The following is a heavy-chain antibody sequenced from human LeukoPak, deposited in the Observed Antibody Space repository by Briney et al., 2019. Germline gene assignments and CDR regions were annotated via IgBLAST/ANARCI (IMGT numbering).Heavy chain of an antibody. CDR1: GFTFSSYA. CDR2: INGSGGST. Sequence: GGSLRLSCAASGFTFSSYAMSWVRQAPGKGLEWVSAINGSGGSTYYADSVKGRFTISRDNSKTTLYLQTNSLRAEDTAVYYCAKDTPAVVVTATLVSDREWYFDLWGRGTLVTVSS. J-gene: IGHJ2*01. D-gene: IGHD2-21*02. CDR3: AKDTPAVVVTATLVSDREWYFDL. V-gene: IGHV3-23*01.